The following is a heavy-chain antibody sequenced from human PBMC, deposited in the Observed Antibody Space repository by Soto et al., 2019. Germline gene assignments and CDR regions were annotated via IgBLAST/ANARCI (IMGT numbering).Heavy chain of an antibody. CDR1: GFTFTTYS. D-gene: IGHD6-19*01. CDR2: ISASGSYI. J-gene: IGHJ4*02. V-gene: IGHV3-21*01. CDR3: AGDYYSSGWYEY. Sequence: GGSLRLSCVASGFTFTTYSMNWVRQAPGKGLEWVSSISASGSYIYYADSVKGRFTISRDNAKNSLYLQMNSLRAEDTAVYHCAGDYYSSGWYEYWGQGTLVTVSS.